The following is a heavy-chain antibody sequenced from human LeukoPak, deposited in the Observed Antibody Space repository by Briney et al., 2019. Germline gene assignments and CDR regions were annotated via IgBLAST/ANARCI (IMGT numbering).Heavy chain of an antibody. CDR2: IDYSGST. D-gene: IGHD3-3*01. J-gene: IGHJ4*02. V-gene: IGHV4-39*07. Sequence: SETLSLTCTVSGDSISSSSYYWGWIRQPPGKGLEWIGSIDYSGSTYYNPSLKSRVTISVDTSKNQFSLKLNSVTAADTAVYYCAREKDFSLWDAAVDYWGQGTLVTVSS. CDR3: AREKDFSLWDAAVDY. CDR1: GDSISSSSYY.